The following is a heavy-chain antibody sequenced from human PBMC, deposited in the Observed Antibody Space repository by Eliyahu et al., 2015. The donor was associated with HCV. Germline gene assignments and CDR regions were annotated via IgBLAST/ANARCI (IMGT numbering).Heavy chain of an antibody. Sequence: QVQLVQSGAEVKKPGASVKVSCKASGYNFRSYGFSWVRQAPGQGLEWMGWISAYNGDTNYAQKFRGRVTMTTDSSTNTADMELRSLTSEDTAVYYCVRSPNAYFDYWGQGAQVTVSS. CDR2: ISAYNGDT. V-gene: IGHV1-18*01. CDR3: VRSPNAYFDY. CDR1: GYNFRSYG. D-gene: IGHD4/OR15-4a*01. J-gene: IGHJ4*02.